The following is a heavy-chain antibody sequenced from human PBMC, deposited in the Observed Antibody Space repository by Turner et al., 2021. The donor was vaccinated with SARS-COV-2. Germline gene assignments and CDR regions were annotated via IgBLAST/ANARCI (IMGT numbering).Heavy chain of an antibody. Sequence: QLQLQESGPGLVKPSETLSLTCTVSGGPISSSSYYWGWICQPPGKGLEWIGSIYYSGSTCYNPCLKSRVTISGETSKNQFSLKLSSVTAADTAVYYCAGHPYYYDSSGLYWYFDLWGRGTLVTVSS. CDR1: GGPISSSSYY. D-gene: IGHD3-22*01. V-gene: IGHV4-39*01. J-gene: IGHJ2*01. CDR2: IYYSGST. CDR3: AGHPYYYDSSGLYWYFDL.